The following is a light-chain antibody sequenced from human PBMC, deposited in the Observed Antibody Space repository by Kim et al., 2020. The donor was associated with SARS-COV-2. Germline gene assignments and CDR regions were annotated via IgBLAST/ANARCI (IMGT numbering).Light chain of an antibody. Sequence: TPAEGANPSCRASQSSTSSYLAWYQQRPGQAPRLLIYGASNRATGISDRFSGSGSGTDFTLTISRLEPEDFAVYYCQLYGTSRWTFGQGTKVDIK. CDR3: QLYGTSRWT. CDR2: GAS. J-gene: IGKJ1*01. V-gene: IGKV3-20*01. CDR1: QSSTSSY.